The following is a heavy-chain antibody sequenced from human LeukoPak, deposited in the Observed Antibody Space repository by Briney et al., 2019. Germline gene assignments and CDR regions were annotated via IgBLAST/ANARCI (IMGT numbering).Heavy chain of an antibody. V-gene: IGHV4-39*07. CDR1: GGSISSSSYY. D-gene: IGHD1-1*01. CDR2: IYYSGST. CDR3: ARGHPTGDAFDI. Sequence: SETLSLTCTVSGGSISSSSYYWGWIRQPPGKGLEWIGSIYYSGSTYYNPSLKSRVTISVDTSKNQFSLKLSSVTAADTAVYYCARGHPTGDAFDIWGQGTMVTVSS. J-gene: IGHJ3*02.